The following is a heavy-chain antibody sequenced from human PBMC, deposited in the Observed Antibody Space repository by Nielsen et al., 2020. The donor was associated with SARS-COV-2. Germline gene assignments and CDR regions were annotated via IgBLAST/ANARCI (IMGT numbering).Heavy chain of an antibody. V-gene: IGHV4-31*03. CDR3: ARRRAAAGTSNWFDP. CDR2: IYYSGST. CDR1: GGSISSGGYY. Sequence: SETLSLTCTVSGGSISSGGYYWSWIRQHPGKGLEWIGYIYYSGSTYYNPSIKSRVTISVDTSKNQFSLNMTSVTVPDTAVYYCARRRAAAGTSNWFDPWGQGTLVTVSS. J-gene: IGHJ5*02. D-gene: IGHD6-13*01.